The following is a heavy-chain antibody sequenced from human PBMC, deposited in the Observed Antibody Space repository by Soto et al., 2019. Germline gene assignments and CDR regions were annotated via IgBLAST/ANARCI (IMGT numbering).Heavy chain of an antibody. D-gene: IGHD1-26*01. CDR2: ISYDGSNK. Sequence: QVQLVESGGGVVQPGRSLRLSCAASGFTFSSYGMHWVRQAPGKGLEWVAVISYDGSNKYYADSVKGRFTISRDNSKNALYLQMNSLRAEDTAVYYWAKDPSIVGATGDYWGQGTLVTVSS. J-gene: IGHJ4*02. CDR3: AKDPSIVGATGDY. V-gene: IGHV3-30*18. CDR1: GFTFSSYG.